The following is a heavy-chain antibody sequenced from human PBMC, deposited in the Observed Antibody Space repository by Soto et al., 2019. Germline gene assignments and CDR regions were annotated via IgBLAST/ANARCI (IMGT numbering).Heavy chain of an antibody. J-gene: IGHJ6*02. D-gene: IGHD3-3*01. V-gene: IGHV3-30*18. Sequence: PGGSLRLSCAASGFTFSSYGMHWVRQAPGKGLEWVAVISYDGSNKYYADSVKGRFTISRDNSKNTPYLQMNSLRAEDTAVYYCAKIYEFCSGYSWSPGYDYYGMDVWGQGTTVTVSS. CDR2: ISYDGSNK. CDR3: AKIYEFCSGYSWSPGYDYYGMDV. CDR1: GFTFSSYG.